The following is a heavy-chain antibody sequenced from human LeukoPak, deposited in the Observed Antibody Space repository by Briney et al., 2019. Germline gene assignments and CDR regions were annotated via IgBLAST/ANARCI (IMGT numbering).Heavy chain of an antibody. D-gene: IGHD6-13*01. CDR3: ARLVYSSSWYDGWFDP. CDR2: INPSDGSA. J-gene: IGHJ5*02. V-gene: IGHV1-46*01. Sequence: ASVKVSCKASGYTFTNYYTHWVRQAAGQGLEWMGIINPSDGSASYAQKFQGRVTMTRDTSTSTVYMDLSSLRSDDTAVYYCARLVYSSSWYDGWFDPWGQGTLVTGSS. CDR1: GYTFTNYY.